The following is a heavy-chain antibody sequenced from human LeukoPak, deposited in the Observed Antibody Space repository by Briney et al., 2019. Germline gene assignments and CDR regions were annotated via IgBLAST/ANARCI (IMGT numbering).Heavy chain of an antibody. J-gene: IGHJ5*02. CDR3: ARGGTYYYDSSEP. CDR2: IYCSGST. V-gene: IGHV4-39*07. CDR1: GGSISSSSYY. Sequence: SETLSLTCTVSGGSISSSSYYWGWIRQPPGKGLEWIGSIYCSGSTYYNPSLKSRVTISVDTSKNQFSLKLSSVTAADTAVYYCARGGTYYYDSSEPWGQGTLVTVSS. D-gene: IGHD3-22*01.